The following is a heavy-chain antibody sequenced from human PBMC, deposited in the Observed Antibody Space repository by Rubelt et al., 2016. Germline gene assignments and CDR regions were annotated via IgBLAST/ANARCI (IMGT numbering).Heavy chain of an antibody. CDR1: GGSISSYY. CDR2: IYYSGST. J-gene: IGHJ6*03. D-gene: IGHD3-10*01. V-gene: IGHV4-59*08. CDR3: ARRGRGRGYYYGSGKDYYYYYMDV. Sequence: QVQLQESGPGLVKPSETLSLTCTVSGGSISSYYWSWIRQPPGKGLEWIGSIYYSGSTYYNPSLKSRVTISVDTSKNQFSLKLSSVTAADTAVYYCARRGRGRGYYYGSGKDYYYYYMDVWGKGTTVTVSS.